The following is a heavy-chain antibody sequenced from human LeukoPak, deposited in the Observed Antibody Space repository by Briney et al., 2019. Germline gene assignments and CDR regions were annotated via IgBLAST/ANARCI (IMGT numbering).Heavy chain of an antibody. CDR3: AKPRRSFYYYYGMDV. Sequence: PGGSLRLSCAVSGFTFSSFAMSWVRQAPGKGLEWVSGISWNSGSIGYADSVKGRFTISRDNAKNSLYLQMNSLRAEGTALYYCAKPRRSFYYYYGMDVWGQGTTVTVSS. CDR2: ISWNSGSI. J-gene: IGHJ6*02. V-gene: IGHV3-9*01. CDR1: GFTFSSFA.